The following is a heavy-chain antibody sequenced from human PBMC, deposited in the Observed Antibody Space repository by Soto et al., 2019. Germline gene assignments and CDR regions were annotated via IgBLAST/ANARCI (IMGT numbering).Heavy chain of an antibody. J-gene: IGHJ5*02. CDR3: ARAGTTMVRGVISGWFDP. Sequence: PSETLSLTCTVSGGSISSYYWSWIRQPPGKGQEWIGYIYYSGTTNYNPSLKSRLTISLDTSKNQVSLKLSSVTAADTAVYYCARAGTTMVRGVISGWFDPWGQGTLVTVSS. CDR2: IYYSGTT. D-gene: IGHD3-10*01. V-gene: IGHV4-59*01. CDR1: GGSISSYY.